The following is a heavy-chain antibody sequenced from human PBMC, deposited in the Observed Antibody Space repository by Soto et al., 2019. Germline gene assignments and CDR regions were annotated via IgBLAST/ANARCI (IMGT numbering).Heavy chain of an antibody. CDR3: ARVGYSYGAGVDYYYAMDV. V-gene: IGHV1-18*01. CDR1: GYTFTSYG. J-gene: IGHJ6*02. D-gene: IGHD5-18*01. CDR2: ISAYNGNT. Sequence: ASVKVSCKASGYTFTSYGISWVRQAPGQGLEWMGWISAYNGNTNYAQKLQGRVTMTTDTSTSTAYMELRSLRSDDTAVYYCARVGYSYGAGVDYYYAMDVWGRGTTVTVSS.